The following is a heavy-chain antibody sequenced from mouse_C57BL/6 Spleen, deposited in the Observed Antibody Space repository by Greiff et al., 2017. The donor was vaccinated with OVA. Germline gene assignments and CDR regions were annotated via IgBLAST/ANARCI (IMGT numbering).Heavy chain of an antibody. CDR1: GYAFSSSW. J-gene: IGHJ2*01. CDR3: ANYYGYDGVDY. V-gene: IGHV1-82*01. D-gene: IGHD2-2*01. Sequence: VKLQESGPELVKPGASVKISCKASGYAFSSSWMHWVKQRPGQGLEWIGRIYPGDGDTNYNGKFKGKATLTADKSSSTAYMQLSSLTSEDSAVYFCANYYGYDGVDYWGQGTTLTVSS. CDR2: IYPGDGDT.